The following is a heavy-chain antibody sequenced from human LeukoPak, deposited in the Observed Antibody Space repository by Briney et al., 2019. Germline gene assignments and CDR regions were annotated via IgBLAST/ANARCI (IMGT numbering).Heavy chain of an antibody. Sequence: SETLSLACTVSCRSINSRSYYWGWIRQPPGKGLEWIGSIYYSGSTYYNTSLKSRVTISVDTSKNQFSLKLTSVTAADTAVYYCASPLGYCSSTNCYGDYWGEGTLVTVSS. V-gene: IGHV4-39*01. CDR3: ASPLGYCSSTNCYGDY. CDR2: IYYSGST. D-gene: IGHD2-2*01. CDR1: CRSINSRSYY. J-gene: IGHJ4*02.